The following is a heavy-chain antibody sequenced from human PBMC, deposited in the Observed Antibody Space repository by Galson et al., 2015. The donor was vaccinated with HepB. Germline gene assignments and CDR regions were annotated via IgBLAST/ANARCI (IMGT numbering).Heavy chain of an antibody. V-gene: IGHV1-69*13. D-gene: IGHD3-22*01. CDR1: GGTFSSYA. CDR3: ARGPVRYYDSSGYLDY. J-gene: IGHJ4*02. CDR2: TIPIFGTA. Sequence: SVKVSCKASGGTFSSYAISWVRQAPGQGLEWMGGTIPIFGTANYAQKFQGRVTITADESTSTAYMELSSLRSEDTAVYYCARGPVRYYDSSGYLDYWGQGTLVTVSS.